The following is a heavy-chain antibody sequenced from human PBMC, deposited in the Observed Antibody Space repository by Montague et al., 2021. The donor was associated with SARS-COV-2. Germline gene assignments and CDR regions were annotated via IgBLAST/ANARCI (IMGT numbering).Heavy chain of an antibody. J-gene: IGHJ3*01. CDR2: TFTEGDS. CDR3: VKGGGSTSAAFDF. CDR1: GFIFKDFD. V-gene: IGHV3-13*01. D-gene: IGHD2-2*01. Sequence: SLRLSCAVSGFIFKDFDMHWVRQVTGRGLEWVAGTFTEGDSYFSDSVKGRFTLSRENAKKSIFLQMNSLSAADTAVYYCVKGGGSTSAAFDFWGRGILVVVSS.